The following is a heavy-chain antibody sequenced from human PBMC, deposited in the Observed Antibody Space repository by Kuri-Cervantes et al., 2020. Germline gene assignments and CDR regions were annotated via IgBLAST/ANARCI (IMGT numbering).Heavy chain of an antibody. D-gene: IGHD6-19*01. CDR1: GFTFSSYW. CDR2: IKQDGSEK. Sequence: GESLKISCAASGFTFSSYWMSWVRQAPGKGLEWVANIKQDGSEKYYVDSVKGRFTISRDNAKNSLYLQMNSLRAEDTAVYYCARPVSGNLDYWGHGTLVTVSS. CDR3: ARPVSGNLDY. J-gene: IGHJ4*01. V-gene: IGHV3-7*01.